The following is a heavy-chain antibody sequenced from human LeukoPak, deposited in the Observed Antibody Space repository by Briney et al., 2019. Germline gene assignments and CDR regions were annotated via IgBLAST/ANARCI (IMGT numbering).Heavy chain of an antibody. V-gene: IGHV1-24*01. CDR2: FDPEDGET. D-gene: IGHD3-10*01. CDR1: GNTLSELS. CDR3: ATEAELAWAPYYYGLDV. Sequence: APVKVSCKVSGNTLSELSIHWVRQTPGEGLEWMGGFDPEDGETIYAEKFQARVTMTEDTSTDTAYMQLTNLRSEDTAVYFCATEAELAWAPYYYGLDVWGQGTTVTVSS. J-gene: IGHJ6*02.